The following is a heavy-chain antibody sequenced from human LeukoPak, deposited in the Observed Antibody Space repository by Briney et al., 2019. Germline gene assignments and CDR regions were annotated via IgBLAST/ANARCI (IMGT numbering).Heavy chain of an antibody. D-gene: IGHD2-15*01. Sequence: ASVKVSCKASGYTFTGYYMHWVRQAPGQGLEWMGWINPNSGGTNYAQKFQGRVTMTRDTSISTAYMDLSRLTSDDTAVYYCARGGLPVFYYYMDVWGKGTTVTISS. V-gene: IGHV1-2*02. CDR2: INPNSGGT. J-gene: IGHJ6*03. CDR3: ARGGLPVFYYYMDV. CDR1: GYTFTGYY.